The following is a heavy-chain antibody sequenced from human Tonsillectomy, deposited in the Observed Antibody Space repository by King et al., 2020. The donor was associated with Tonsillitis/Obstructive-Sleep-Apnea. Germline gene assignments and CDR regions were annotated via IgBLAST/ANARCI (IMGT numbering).Heavy chain of an antibody. D-gene: IGHD4-17*01. CDR2: ISAYNGNT. J-gene: IGHJ4*02. Sequence: VQLVESGAEVKKPGASVKVSCKASGYTITSYSITWVRQAPGQGLEWMGWISAYNGNTDYAQKLQGRVTMTTDTSTSTAYMELRSLTSDDTAVYFCARGTYGDCDYWGQGTLVTVSS. CDR3: ARGTYGDCDY. CDR1: GYTITSYS. V-gene: IGHV1-18*01.